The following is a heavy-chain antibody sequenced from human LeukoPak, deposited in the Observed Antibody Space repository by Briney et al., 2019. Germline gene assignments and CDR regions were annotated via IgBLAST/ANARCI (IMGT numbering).Heavy chain of an antibody. D-gene: IGHD3-22*01. CDR3: ARDSEGYYESSGYYRDYFDY. CDR2: IIPIFGTA. CDR1: GGTFSTYA. Sequence: ASVKVTGKASGGTFSTYAISWVRQAPGQGLEWMGGIIPIFGTANYAQKFQGRVTIIADESTSTAYMELSSLRSEDTAVYYCARDSEGYYESSGYYRDYFDYWGQGTLVTVSS. J-gene: IGHJ4*02. V-gene: IGHV1-69*13.